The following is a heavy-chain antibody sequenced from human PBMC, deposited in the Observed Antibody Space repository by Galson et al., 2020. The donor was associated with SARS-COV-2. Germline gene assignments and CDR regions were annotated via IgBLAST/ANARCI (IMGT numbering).Heavy chain of an antibody. D-gene: IGHD6-6*01. V-gene: IGHV4-4*08. CDR3: ARYTTSSVSFDY. J-gene: IGHJ4*02. CDR2: FHSDGST. CDR1: NGSISSDY. Sequence: SETLSLTCSVSNGSISSDYWAWIRQTPGKGLEWIWFFHSDGSTNYNPSLKSRVTISVDTSKNRFSLKLSSLTAADTAVYFCARYTTSSVSFDYWGKGTLVTVSS.